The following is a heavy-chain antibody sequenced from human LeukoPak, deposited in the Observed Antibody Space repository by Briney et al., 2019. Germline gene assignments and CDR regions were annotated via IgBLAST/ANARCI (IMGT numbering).Heavy chain of an antibody. CDR1: GFTFSSYA. CDR3: AKEHPSFDY. J-gene: IGHJ4*02. Sequence: HPGGSLRLSCAASGFTFSSYAMNWVRQAPGKGLEWVAFIRCDGSNKDYADSVKGRFTISRDNSKNTLYLQMNSLRAEDTAVYYCAKEHPSFDYWGQGTLVTVSS. V-gene: IGHV3-30*02. CDR2: IRCDGSNK.